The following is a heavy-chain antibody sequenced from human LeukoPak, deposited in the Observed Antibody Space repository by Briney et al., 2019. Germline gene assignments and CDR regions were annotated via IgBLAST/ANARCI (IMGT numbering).Heavy chain of an antibody. J-gene: IGHJ4*02. CDR1: GGPFSGYY. CDR3: TRELGYCTNGVCYGGSFEY. Sequence: SETLSHTCAVYGGPFSGYYWSWIRQPPGKGLEWIGEINHSGSTNYNPSLKSRVSISVDTSKNQFSLKLSSATAADTAVYYCTRELGYCTNGVCYGGSFEYWGQGTLVTVSS. D-gene: IGHD2-8*01. CDR2: INHSGST. V-gene: IGHV4-34*01.